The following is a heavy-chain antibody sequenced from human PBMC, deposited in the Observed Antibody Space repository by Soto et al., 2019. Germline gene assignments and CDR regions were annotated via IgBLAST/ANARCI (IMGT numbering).Heavy chain of an antibody. V-gene: IGHV1-18*04. CDR1: GYTFTGNY. Sequence: ASVKVSCKASGYTFTGNYMHWVRQAPGQGLEWMGWISTYNGDTNYAQTFQGRVTMTTDTSTSTVHMEVRSLRSDDTVVYYCAREGVAPYYCYVIYVWGRGTPVTVSS. CDR3: AREGVAPYYCYVIYV. J-gene: IGHJ6*02. CDR2: ISTYNGDT. D-gene: IGHD5-12*01.